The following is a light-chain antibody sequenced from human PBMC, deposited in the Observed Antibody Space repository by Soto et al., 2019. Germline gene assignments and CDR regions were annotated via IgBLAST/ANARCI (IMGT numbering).Light chain of an antibody. V-gene: IGKV3-15*01. CDR3: QQYNNWPPEYT. J-gene: IGKJ2*01. CDR2: GAS. CDR1: QSVSSN. Sequence: EIVMTQSPATLSVSPGERATLSCRASQSVSSNLALYQQKPGQAPRLLLYGASTRATGIPTRFSGSGSGTEFTLTISSLQSEDFAVDYCQQYNNWPPEYTFGQGTKLEIK.